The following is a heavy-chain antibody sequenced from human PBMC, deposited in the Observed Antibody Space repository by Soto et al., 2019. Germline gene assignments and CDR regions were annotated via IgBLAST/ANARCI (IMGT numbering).Heavy chain of an antibody. CDR1: GFTFSSYW. J-gene: IGHJ6*02. CDR2: INSDGSST. CDR3: ARDLFKWSGPPIYYYYYGMDV. D-gene: IGHD3-3*01. Sequence: GGSLRLSCAASGFTFSSYWMHWVRQAPGKGLVWVSRINSDGSSTSYADSVKGRFTISRDNAKNTLYLQMNSLGAEDTAVYYCARDLFKWSGPPIYYYYYGMDVWGQGTTVTVSS. V-gene: IGHV3-74*01.